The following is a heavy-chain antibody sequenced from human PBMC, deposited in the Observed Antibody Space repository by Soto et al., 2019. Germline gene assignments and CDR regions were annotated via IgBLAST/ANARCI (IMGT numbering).Heavy chain of an antibody. CDR3: ARASRCKSEYECFAWLDF. V-gene: IGHV4-4*07. CDR2: IFPSGDS. J-gene: IGHJ4*02. Sequence: ETLSLTCTVSGGSISSLYWAWIRQPAGKGLEWIGRIFPSGDSNYNPSLPSRVSMSLDTSKNEFSLTMSSVTAADTAVYYCARASRCKSEYECFAWLDFWGQGILVTVSS. D-gene: IGHD6-6*01. CDR1: GGSISSLY.